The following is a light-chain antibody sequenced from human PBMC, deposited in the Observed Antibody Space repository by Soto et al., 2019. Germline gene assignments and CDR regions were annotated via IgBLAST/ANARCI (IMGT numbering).Light chain of an antibody. V-gene: IGKV3D-20*02. CDR3: QQRYNWPIT. J-gene: IGKJ5*01. Sequence: EIVLTQSPGSLSLSPGGRATLSCRASQSVSSSYLAWYQQKPGQAPRLLIYGASSRATGIPARFSGSGSGTDFTLTISSLEPEDFSVYYCQQRYNWPITFGQGTRLEIK. CDR1: QSVSSSY. CDR2: GAS.